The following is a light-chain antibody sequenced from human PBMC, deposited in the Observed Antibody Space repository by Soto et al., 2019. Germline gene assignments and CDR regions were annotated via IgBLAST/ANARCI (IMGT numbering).Light chain of an antibody. Sequence: EIVMTQLPATLSVSPGERAALSCIASQTVGSDLAWYQQRPGQPPRLLVYGAATRATGVPARFSGSGSGTQFTLTISSLQSEDFAVYYCQHYKTWPLAFGQGTKVETK. CDR1: QTVGSD. V-gene: IGKV3-15*01. J-gene: IGKJ1*01. CDR2: GAA. CDR3: QHYKTWPLA.